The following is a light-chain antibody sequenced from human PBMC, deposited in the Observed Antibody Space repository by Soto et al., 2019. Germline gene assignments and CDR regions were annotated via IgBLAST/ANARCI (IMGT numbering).Light chain of an antibody. J-gene: IGKJ1*01. CDR2: EAS. CDR3: QQYNGYWT. V-gene: IGKV1-5*03. CDR1: QSISDS. Sequence: DIQMTQSPSTLSASVGDRVTITCRASQSISDSLAWYQQKPVKAPKLLIYEASSLKSGVPSRFSGSRSGTEYTLTISSLQHDDFATYYCQQYNGYWTFGQGTKVEIK.